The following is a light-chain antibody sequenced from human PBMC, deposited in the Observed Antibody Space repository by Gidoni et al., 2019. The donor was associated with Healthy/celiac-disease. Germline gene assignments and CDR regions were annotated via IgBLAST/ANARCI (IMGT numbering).Light chain of an antibody. V-gene: IGKV3-20*01. Sequence: IVPTQSPRTLSLSPGERATLPCRASQSVSSSYLACYRQKPSQTPRLLIYGASSRATGLPDRFSGSGSGTDFTLTISRLETEDFAVYYCQKYGSSPTFGQGTKVEIK. CDR2: GAS. J-gene: IGKJ1*01. CDR3: QKYGSSPT. CDR1: QSVSSSY.